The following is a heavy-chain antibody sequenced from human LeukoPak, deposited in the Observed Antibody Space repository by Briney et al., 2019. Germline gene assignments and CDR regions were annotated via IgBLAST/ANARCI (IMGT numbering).Heavy chain of an antibody. V-gene: IGHV3-53*01. J-gene: IGHJ5*02. D-gene: IGHD2-2*02. CDR1: GFTVSSNY. Sequence: GGSLRLSCAASGFTVSSNYMSWVRQAPGKGLEWVSVIYSGGSTYYADSLKGRFTISRDNAKNSLYLQMNSLRAEDTAMYYCARAHPPGEYQLLYPFDPWGQGTLVTVSS. CDR3: ARAHPPGEYQLLYPFDP. CDR2: IYSGGST.